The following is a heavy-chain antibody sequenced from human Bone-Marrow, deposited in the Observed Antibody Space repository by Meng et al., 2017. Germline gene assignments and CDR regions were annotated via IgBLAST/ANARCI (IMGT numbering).Heavy chain of an antibody. Sequence: QGRLQESGPGLVKPSQTLSLTCTVSGGSISSGGYYWSWIRQHPGKGLEWIGYIYYSGSTYYNPSLKSRVTISVDTSKNQFSLKLSSVTAADTAVYYCARGPLSAAGTMGYFQHWGQGTLVTVSS. V-gene: IGHV4-31*03. CDR2: IYYSGST. J-gene: IGHJ1*01. D-gene: IGHD6-13*01. CDR3: ARGPLSAAGTMGYFQH. CDR1: GGSISSGGYY.